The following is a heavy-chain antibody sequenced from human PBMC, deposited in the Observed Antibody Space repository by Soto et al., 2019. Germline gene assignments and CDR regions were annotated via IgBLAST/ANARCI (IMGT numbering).Heavy chain of an antibody. CDR2: IHYSGST. Sequence: SETLSLTCTVSGGSIISTISYWGWIRQPPGKGLEWIGSIHYSGSTYYNPSLKSRVTISVDTSKNQFSLKLSSVTAADTAVYYCARIPYRSDRYYIAVYCFDTWGQGTLVTVSS. CDR1: GGSIISTISY. J-gene: IGHJ5*02. CDR3: ARIPYRSDRYYIAVYCFDT. V-gene: IGHV4-39*01. D-gene: IGHD3-10*01.